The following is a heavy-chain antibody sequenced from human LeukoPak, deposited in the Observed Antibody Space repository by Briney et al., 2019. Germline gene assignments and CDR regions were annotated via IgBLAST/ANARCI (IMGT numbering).Heavy chain of an antibody. CDR2: IYYSGST. CDR1: GGSVSSGSYY. Sequence: ASETLSLTCTVSGGSVSSGSYYWSWIRQPPGKGLERIGYIYYSGSTNYNPSLKSRVTISVDTSKNQFSLKLSSVTAADTAVYCCARDQVVPAAMFVYYGMDVWGKGTTVTVSS. V-gene: IGHV4-61*01. D-gene: IGHD2-2*01. J-gene: IGHJ6*04. CDR3: ARDQVVPAAMFVYYGMDV.